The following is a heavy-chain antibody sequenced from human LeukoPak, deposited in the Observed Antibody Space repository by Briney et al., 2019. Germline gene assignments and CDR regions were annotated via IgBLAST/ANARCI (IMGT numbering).Heavy chain of an antibody. D-gene: IGHD3-10*01. V-gene: IGHV4-39*01. Sequence: PSETLSLTCTVSGGSITSKGYYWGWIRQPPGKGLERIGSVYYTRSTYYNPSLKSRVTISVDTSKNQFSLNLNSVTAADTAVYYCARYASGNYYALDCWGQGTLVTVSS. CDR2: VYYTRST. CDR3: ARYASGNYYALDC. J-gene: IGHJ4*02. CDR1: GGSITSKGYY.